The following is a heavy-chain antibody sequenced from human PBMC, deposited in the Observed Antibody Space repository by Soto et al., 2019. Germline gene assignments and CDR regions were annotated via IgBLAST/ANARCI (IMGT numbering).Heavy chain of an antibody. V-gene: IGHV1-18*01. CDR3: ARAKFFGAENWFAP. D-gene: IGHD3-3*01. CDR1: GYTFSSYL. J-gene: IGHJ5*02. Sequence: ASVKVSCKTSGYTFSSYLISWVRQAPGQGLEWMGWIGAYNGNIKYAQKFQGRVTMTTDTSASTAYMDLRSLTSDDTAIYYCARAKFFGAENWFAPWGQGTLVTV. CDR2: IGAYNGNI.